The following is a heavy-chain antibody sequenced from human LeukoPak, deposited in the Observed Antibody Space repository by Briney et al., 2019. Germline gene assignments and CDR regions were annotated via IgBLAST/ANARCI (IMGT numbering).Heavy chain of an antibody. V-gene: IGHV1-18*01. J-gene: IGHJ5*02. D-gene: IGHD2-15*01. CDR2: ISAYNGNT. CDR3: ARDLYRQGGGATSGFDP. CDR1: GYTFTSYG. Sequence: ASVKVSCKASGYTFTSYGISWVRQAPGQGLEWMGWISAYNGNTNYAQKLQGRVTMTTDTSTSTAYMELRSLRSDDTAVYYCARDLYRQGGGATSGFDPWGQGTLVTVSS.